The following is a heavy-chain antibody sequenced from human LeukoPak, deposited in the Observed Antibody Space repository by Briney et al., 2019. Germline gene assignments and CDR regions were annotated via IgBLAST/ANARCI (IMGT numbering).Heavy chain of an antibody. V-gene: IGHV1-69*13. CDR3: ARASDDYGDYSYFDY. CDR2: IIPIFGTA. CDR1: GGTFSSYA. D-gene: IGHD4-17*01. Sequence: ASVKVSCKASGGTFSSYAISWVRQAPGQGLEWMGGIIPIFGTANYAQKFQGRVTITADESTSTAYMELSSLRSEDTAVYYCARASDDYGDYSYFDYCGQGTLVTVSS. J-gene: IGHJ4*02.